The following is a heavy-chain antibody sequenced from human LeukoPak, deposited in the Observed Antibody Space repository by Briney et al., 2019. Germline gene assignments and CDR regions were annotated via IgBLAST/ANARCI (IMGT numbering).Heavy chain of an antibody. Sequence: GGSLRLSCVVSGFTFSNYAMSWVRQAPGKGPEWVAHINSADNVEYYTDSVRGRFTMSRDNAKDLLYLQMNSLRDEDTAVYYCARDTVNGPFVISLDLWGQGVLVTVSS. J-gene: IGHJ5*02. V-gene: IGHV3-21*06. CDR2: INSADNVE. D-gene: IGHD2-8*01. CDR3: ARDTVNGPFVISLDL. CDR1: GFTFSNYA.